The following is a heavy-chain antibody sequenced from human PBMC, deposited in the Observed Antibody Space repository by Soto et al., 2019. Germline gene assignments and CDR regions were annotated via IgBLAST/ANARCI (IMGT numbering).Heavy chain of an antibody. V-gene: IGHV3-48*01. CDR2: ISSSGSSI. J-gene: IGHJ4*02. CDR3: ATRLGYCSSTSCPAGYFDY. D-gene: IGHD2-2*01. CDR1: GLTFSSYA. Sequence: GGSLRLSCAASGLTFSSYAMNWVRQPPGKGLEWLSYISSSGSSIYYADSVRGRFTVSRDNAKNSLYLQMNSLRAEDTAVYYCATRLGYCSSTSCPAGYFDYWGQGTLVTVSS.